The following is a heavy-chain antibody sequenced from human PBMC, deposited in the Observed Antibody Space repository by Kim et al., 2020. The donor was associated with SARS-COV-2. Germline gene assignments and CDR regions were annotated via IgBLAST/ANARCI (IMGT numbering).Heavy chain of an antibody. J-gene: IGHJ4*02. D-gene: IGHD3-3*01. Sequence: GRFTISRDNSKNTLYLQMNSLRAEDTAVYYCAADLQYYDFWSGYSLGLDYWGQGTLVTVSS. V-gene: IGHV3-30*03. CDR3: AADLQYYDFWSGYSLGLDY.